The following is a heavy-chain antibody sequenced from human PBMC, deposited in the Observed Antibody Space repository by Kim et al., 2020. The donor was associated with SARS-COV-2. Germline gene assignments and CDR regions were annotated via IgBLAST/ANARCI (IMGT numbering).Heavy chain of an antibody. J-gene: IGHJ4*02. CDR3: ARPDYAGNSFNY. CDR1: GYTFSSYW. V-gene: IGHV5-51*01. Sequence: GESLKISCKASGYTFSSYWIGWVRQMPGKGLEWMGIIYPGDSDTTYSPSFQGQVTISADNSISTAYLQWSSLKASDTAMYYCARPDYAGNSFNYWGQGTLVPVSS. CDR2: IYPGDSDT. D-gene: IGHD4-17*01.